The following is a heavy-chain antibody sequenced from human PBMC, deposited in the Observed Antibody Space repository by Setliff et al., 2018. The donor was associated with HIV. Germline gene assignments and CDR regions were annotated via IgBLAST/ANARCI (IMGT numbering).Heavy chain of an antibody. Sequence: SETLSLTCSVSDDSISSGANYWGWIRQPPGKGLEWIGSIYHSGSTYYNPSLKSRVTISVDTSKNQFSLKLSSVTAADTAVYYCARGGRSDGYHIASWGQGILVTVSS. J-gene: IGHJ4*02. CDR2: IYHSGST. CDR1: DDSISSGANY. D-gene: IGHD2-15*01. V-gene: IGHV4-39*07. CDR3: ARGGRSDGYHIAS.